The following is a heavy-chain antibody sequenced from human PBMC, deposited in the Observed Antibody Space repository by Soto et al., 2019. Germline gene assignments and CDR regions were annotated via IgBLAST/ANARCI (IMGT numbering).Heavy chain of an antibody. CDR3: ARGRLGYCSSTSCSESAFDI. D-gene: IGHD2-2*01. Sequence: EVQLVESGGGLVQPGGSLRLSCAASGFTFSSYWMHWVRQAPGKGLVWVSRINSDGSSTSYADSVKGRFTISRDNAKNTLYLQMNSLGAEDTAVYYCARGRLGYCSSTSCSESAFDIWGQGTMVTVSS. V-gene: IGHV3-74*01. J-gene: IGHJ3*02. CDR2: INSDGSST. CDR1: GFTFSSYW.